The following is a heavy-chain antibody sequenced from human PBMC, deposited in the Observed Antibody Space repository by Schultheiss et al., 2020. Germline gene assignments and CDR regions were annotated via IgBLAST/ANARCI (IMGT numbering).Heavy chain of an antibody. CDR1: GFTFSDHA. J-gene: IGHJ4*02. V-gene: IGHV3-30*17. CDR3: ARGEITIFGVFHFDY. Sequence: GGSLRLSCVASGFTFSDHAMHWVRQAPGKGPEWVAVILSDGTKQYYAGSVRGRFTISRDNSKNTLYLQMNSLRAEDTAVYYCARGEITIFGVFHFDYWGQGTRVTVSA. CDR2: ILSDGTKQ. D-gene: IGHD3-3*01.